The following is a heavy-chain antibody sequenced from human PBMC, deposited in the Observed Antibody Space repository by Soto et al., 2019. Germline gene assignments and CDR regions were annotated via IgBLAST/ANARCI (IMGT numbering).Heavy chain of an antibody. CDR2: ISWNSGSI. CDR3: AKTQLRFLDRYYFDY. D-gene: IGHD3-3*01. V-gene: IGHV3-9*01. J-gene: IGHJ4*02. CDR1: GFTFDDYA. Sequence: GGSLRLSCAASGFTFDDYAMHWVRQAPGKGLEWVSGISWNSGSIGYADSVKGRFTISRDNAKNSLYLQMNSLRAEDTALYYCAKTQLRFLDRYYFDYWGQGTLVTVSS.